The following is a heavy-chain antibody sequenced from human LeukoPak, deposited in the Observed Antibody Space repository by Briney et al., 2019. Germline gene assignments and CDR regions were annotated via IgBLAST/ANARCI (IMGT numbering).Heavy chain of an antibody. CDR1: GYTFTSYG. D-gene: IGHD3-22*01. V-gene: IGHV1-18*01. Sequence: ASVKVSCKASGYTFTSYGISWVRQDPGQGLEWMGWISAYNGNTNYAQKLQGRVTMTTDTSTSTAYLELRSLRSDDTAMYYCARRGVYYYDSSGRANYYFDYWGQGTLVTVSS. CDR3: ARRGVYYYDSSGRANYYFDY. J-gene: IGHJ4*02. CDR2: ISAYNGNT.